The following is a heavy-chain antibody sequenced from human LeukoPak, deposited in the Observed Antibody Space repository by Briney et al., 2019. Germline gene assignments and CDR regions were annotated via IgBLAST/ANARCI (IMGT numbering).Heavy chain of an antibody. J-gene: IGHJ3*02. Sequence: ASETPSLTCAVSGDSISSRNWWSWVRQPPGEGLEWIGEINHSGSTNYNPSLKSRVTISVDTSKNQFSLKLSSVTAADTAVYYCARLGYGDYGNAFDIWGQGTMVTVSS. CDR3: ARLGYGDYGNAFDI. V-gene: IGHV4-4*02. D-gene: IGHD4-17*01. CDR1: GDSISSRNW. CDR2: INHSGST.